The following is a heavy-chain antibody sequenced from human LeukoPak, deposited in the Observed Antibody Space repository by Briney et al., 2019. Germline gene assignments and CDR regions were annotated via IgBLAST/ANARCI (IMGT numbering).Heavy chain of an antibody. CDR2: IWYDGSNK. J-gene: IGHJ4*02. CDR3: ARGVLDRFPFDY. V-gene: IGHV3-33*01. Sequence: GRSLRLSCAVSGFTFSSYGMHWVRQAPGKGLEWVAVIWYDGSNKYYADSVKGRFTISRDNSKNTLYLQMNSLRAEDTAVYYCARGVLDRFPFDYWGQGTLVTASS. D-gene: IGHD3/OR15-3a*01. CDR1: GFTFSSYG.